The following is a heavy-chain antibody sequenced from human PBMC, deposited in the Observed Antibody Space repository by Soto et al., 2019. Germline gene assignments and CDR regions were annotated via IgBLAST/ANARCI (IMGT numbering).Heavy chain of an antibody. J-gene: IGHJ6*02. V-gene: IGHV3-73*02. Sequence: EVQLVESGGGLVQPGGSLKLSCAASGFTFSGSAMHWVRQASGKGLEWVGRIRSKVNSYATAYAASVKGRFTISRDDSKNTAYLQMNSLKTEDTAVYYCTSSALIDYYSYYGMDVWGQGTTVTVSS. CDR2: IRSKVNSYAT. CDR1: GFTFSGSA. CDR3: TSSALIDYYSYYGMDV. D-gene: IGHD3-22*01.